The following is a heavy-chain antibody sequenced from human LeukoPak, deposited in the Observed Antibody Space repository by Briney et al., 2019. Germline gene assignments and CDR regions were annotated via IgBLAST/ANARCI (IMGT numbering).Heavy chain of an antibody. V-gene: IGHV3-30*02. Sequence: GGSLRLSCAASGFTFTSYVMHWVRQAPGKGLEWVAFIRDDGSNENYADSVKGRFTISRDNSKNTLYLQMNSLRAEDTAVYYCAKVLPGPEEFHAFDIWGQGTMVTVSS. CDR2: IRDDGSNE. J-gene: IGHJ3*02. D-gene: IGHD3-10*01. CDR1: GFTFTSYV. CDR3: AKVLPGPEEFHAFDI.